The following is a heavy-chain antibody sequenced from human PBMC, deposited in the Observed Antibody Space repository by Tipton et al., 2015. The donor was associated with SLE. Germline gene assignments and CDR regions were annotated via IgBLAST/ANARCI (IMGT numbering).Heavy chain of an antibody. CDR3: ARLQLIFSGMHV. V-gene: IGHV4-34*01. Sequence: TLSLTCVVYGGSFSGNYWIWIRQPPGKGLEWIGEITHSGATNYNPSLKSRVTIAPDTSKNQFSLKLTSVTAADTAVYFCARLQLIFSGMHVWGKGTTVSVSS. D-gene: IGHD3/OR15-3a*01. J-gene: IGHJ6*04. CDR1: GGSFSGNY. CDR2: ITHSGAT.